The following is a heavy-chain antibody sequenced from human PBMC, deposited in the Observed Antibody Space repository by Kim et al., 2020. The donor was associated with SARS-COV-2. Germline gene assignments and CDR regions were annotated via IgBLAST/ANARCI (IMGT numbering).Heavy chain of an antibody. D-gene: IGHD3-3*01. J-gene: IGHJ4*02. CDR1: GGSFSGYY. CDR3: ARRMYYDFWSGVIDY. V-gene: IGHV4-34*01. Sequence: SETLSLTCAVYGGSFSGYYWSWIRQPPGKGLEWIGEINHSGSTNYNPSLKSRVTISVDTSKNQFSLKLSSVTAADTAVYYCARRMYYDFWSGVIDYWGQGTLVTVSS. CDR2: INHSGST.